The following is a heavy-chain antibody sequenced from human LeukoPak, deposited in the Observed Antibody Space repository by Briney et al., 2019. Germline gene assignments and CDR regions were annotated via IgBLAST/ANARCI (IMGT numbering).Heavy chain of an antibody. CDR3: AGGGTYYYDSSGYY. V-gene: IGHV4-59*01. J-gene: IGHJ4*02. CDR2: ISYSRST. CDR1: GGSFSGYY. Sequence: ETLSLTCTVSGGSFSGYYWSWIRQPPGKGLEWIGYISYSRSTNYKPSLKSRVTISLDASKNQFSLKLSSVTAADTAVYYCAGGGTYYYDSSGYYWGQGTLVTVSS. D-gene: IGHD3-22*01.